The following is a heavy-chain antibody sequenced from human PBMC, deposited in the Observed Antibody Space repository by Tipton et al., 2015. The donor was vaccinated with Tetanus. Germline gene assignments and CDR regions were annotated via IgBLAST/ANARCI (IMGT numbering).Heavy chain of an antibody. CDR1: GFTFSTYG. V-gene: IGHV3-33*08. D-gene: IGHD2-15*01. Sequence: SLRLSCAASGFTFSTYGMSWVRQAPGKGLEWVAVSWYDGTDKYYADSVKGRFTISRDNSKNTLYLQMNSLRAEDTAVYYCAREADCSGGSCFSGDFDNWGQGTQVTVSS. CDR2: SWYDGTDK. J-gene: IGHJ4*02. CDR3: AREADCSGGSCFSGDFDN.